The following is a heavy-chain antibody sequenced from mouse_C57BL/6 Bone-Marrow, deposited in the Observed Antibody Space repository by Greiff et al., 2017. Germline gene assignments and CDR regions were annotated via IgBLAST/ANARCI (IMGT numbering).Heavy chain of an antibody. CDR1: GYSITSGYD. D-gene: IGHD2-1*01. J-gene: IGHJ1*03. CDR3: ARDGNFYYWYFDV. CDR2: ISYRGST. V-gene: IGHV3-1*01. Sequence: EVQLQESGPGMVKPSQSLSLTCPVTGYSITSGYDWHWIRHFPGNKLEWLGYISYRGSTNYKPSLKSRIPITHDTSKNHFFLKLNSVTTEDTATYYCARDGNFYYWYFDVWGTGTTVTVSS.